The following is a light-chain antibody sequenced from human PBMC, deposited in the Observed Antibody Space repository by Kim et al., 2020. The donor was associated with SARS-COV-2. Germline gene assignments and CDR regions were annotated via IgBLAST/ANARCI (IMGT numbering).Light chain of an antibody. CDR1: SSDVGGYNY. CDR3: SSYTSSSTYV. Sequence: GQSITISCTGTSSDVGGYNYVSWYQQRPGNAPKLMIYDVSKRPSGVSNRFSGSNSGNTASLTISGLQAEDEADYYCSSYTSSSTYVFGTGTKVTVL. V-gene: IGLV2-14*04. J-gene: IGLJ1*01. CDR2: DVS.